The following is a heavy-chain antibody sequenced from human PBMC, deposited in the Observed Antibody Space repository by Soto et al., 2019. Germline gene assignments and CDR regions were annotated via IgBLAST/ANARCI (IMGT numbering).Heavy chain of an antibody. Sequence: GGSLRLSCAASGLTFSSYGMHWVRQAPGKGLEWVTIISYDGSNKYYADSVKGRFTISRDNSKNTLYLQMNSLRAEDTAVYYCAKDLGYDYIWGSNFYYMDAWGKGTTVTVSS. V-gene: IGHV3-30*18. CDR3: AKDLGYDYIWGSNFYYMDA. CDR2: ISYDGSNK. D-gene: IGHD3-16*01. J-gene: IGHJ6*03. CDR1: GLTFSSYG.